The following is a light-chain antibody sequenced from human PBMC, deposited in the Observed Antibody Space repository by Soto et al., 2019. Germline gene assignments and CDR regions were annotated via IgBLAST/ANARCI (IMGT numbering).Light chain of an antibody. V-gene: IGKV1-39*01. CDR2: AAS. J-gene: IGKJ2*01. CDR1: QSIISY. Sequence: DIQMTQSPSSLSASVGDRVTITCRASQSIISYLNWYQQKPGKAPKLLIFAASSLQSGVPSRFSGSGSETDFTLIISSLQPEDFATYYCQQSYSIPGTFGQGTKLEIK. CDR3: QQSYSIPGT.